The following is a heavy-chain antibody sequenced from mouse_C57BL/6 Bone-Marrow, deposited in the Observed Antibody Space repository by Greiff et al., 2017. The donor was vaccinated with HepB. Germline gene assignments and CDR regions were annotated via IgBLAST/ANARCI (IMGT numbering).Heavy chain of an antibody. V-gene: IGHV1-18*01. CDR3: AREADSNYERFAY. CDR2: INPNNGGT. Sequence: EVQLQQSGPELVKPGASVKIPCKASGYTFTDYNMDWVKQSHGKSLEWIGDINPNNGGTIYNQKFKGKSTLTVDKSSSTAYMELRSLTSEDTAVYYWAREADSNYERFAYWGQGTLVTVSA. D-gene: IGHD2-5*01. J-gene: IGHJ3*01. CDR1: GYTFTDYN.